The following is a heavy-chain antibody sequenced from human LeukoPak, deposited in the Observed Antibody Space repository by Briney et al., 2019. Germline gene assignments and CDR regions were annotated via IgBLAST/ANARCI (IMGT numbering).Heavy chain of an antibody. CDR2: IYSGGST. J-gene: IGHJ4*02. Sequence: GGSLRLSCAASGFTVSSNFLSWVRQAPGKGLEWVSLIYSGGSTDYTDSVEGRFTISRDNSKNTLYLQMNSLRTEDTAVYYCARRAGGYSHPYDYWGQGTLVTVSS. V-gene: IGHV3-53*01. CDR3: ARRAGGYSHPYDY. D-gene: IGHD4-23*01. CDR1: GFTVSSNF.